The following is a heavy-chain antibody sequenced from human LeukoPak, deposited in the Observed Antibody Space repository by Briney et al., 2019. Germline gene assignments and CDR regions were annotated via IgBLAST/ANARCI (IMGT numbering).Heavy chain of an antibody. D-gene: IGHD2-2*01. CDR3: ATVPPPGYCSSTSCPNWFDP. CDR1: GFTFSNYW. CDR2: VKQDVNEK. Sequence: PGGSLRLSCAASGFTFSNYWMSWVRQAPGKGLEWVASVKQDVNEKFYVDSVKGRFAISRDNAKNSLYLQMNSLRVEDTAVYYCATVPPPGYCSSTSCPNWFDPWGQGTLVTVSS. J-gene: IGHJ5*02. V-gene: IGHV3-7*01.